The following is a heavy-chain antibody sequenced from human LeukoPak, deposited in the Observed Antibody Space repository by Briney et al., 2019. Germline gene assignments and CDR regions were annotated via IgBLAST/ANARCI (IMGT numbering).Heavy chain of an antibody. Sequence: GGSLRLSCAASGFTLSSNYMSWVRQAPGKGLEWVSVIYSGGSTYYADSVKGRFTISRDNSKNTLYLQMNSLRAEDTAVYYCARDSVTDYFDYWGQGTLVTVSS. CDR2: IYSGGST. J-gene: IGHJ4*02. CDR1: GFTLSSNY. V-gene: IGHV3-66*01. D-gene: IGHD4-17*01. CDR3: ARDSVTDYFDY.